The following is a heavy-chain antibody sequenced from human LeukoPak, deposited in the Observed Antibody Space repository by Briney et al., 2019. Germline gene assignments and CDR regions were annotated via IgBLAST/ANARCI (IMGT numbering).Heavy chain of an antibody. J-gene: IGHJ5*02. Sequence: GASVKVSCKVSGYTLTELSMHWVRQAPGKGLEWMGGFDPEDGETIYAQKFQGRVTISADESTSTVYMELSSLRSEDTAVYYCARDVTMVRGARYRPYKWFDPWGQGTLVTVSS. CDR1: GYTLTELS. D-gene: IGHD3-10*01. V-gene: IGHV1-24*01. CDR3: ARDVTMVRGARYRPYKWFDP. CDR2: FDPEDGET.